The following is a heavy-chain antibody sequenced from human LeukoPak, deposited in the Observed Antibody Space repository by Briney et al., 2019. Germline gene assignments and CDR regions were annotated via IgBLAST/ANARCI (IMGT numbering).Heavy chain of an antibody. D-gene: IGHD2-2*01. CDR1: GFTFSNAW. J-gene: IGHJ4*02. CDR3: TTDDWTTGTDPLGFTDCSSTSCYSRVDGDY. CDR2: IKSKTDGGTT. Sequence: GGSLRLSCAASGFTFSNAWMSWVRQAPGKGLEGVGRIKSKTDGGTTDYAAPVKGRFTISRDDSKNTLYLQMNSLKTEDTAVYYCTTDDWTTGTDPLGFTDCSSTSCYSRVDGDYWGQGTLVTVSS. V-gene: IGHV3-15*01.